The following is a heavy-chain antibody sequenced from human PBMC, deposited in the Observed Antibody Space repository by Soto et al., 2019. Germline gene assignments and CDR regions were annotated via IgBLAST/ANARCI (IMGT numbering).Heavy chain of an antibody. Sequence: GESLKISCKGSGYSFTSYWISWVRQMPGKGLEWMGRIDPSDSYTNYSPSFQGHVTISADKSISTAYLQWSSLKASDTAMYYCARHGDYGGNPLTFDYWGQGTLVTVSS. V-gene: IGHV5-10-1*01. J-gene: IGHJ4*02. CDR3: ARHGDYGGNPLTFDY. CDR2: IDPSDSYT. D-gene: IGHD4-17*01. CDR1: GYSFTSYW.